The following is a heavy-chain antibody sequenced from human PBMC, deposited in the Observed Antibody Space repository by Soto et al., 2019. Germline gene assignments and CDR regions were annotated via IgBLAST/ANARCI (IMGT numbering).Heavy chain of an antibody. V-gene: IGHV1-3*01. CDR2: INAGNGNT. J-gene: IGHJ4*02. D-gene: IGHD3-10*01. CDR3: AVGGYSLYFDY. Sequence: ASVKVSCKASGYTFTSYAMHWVRQAPGQRLEWMGWINAGNGNTKDSQKFQGRVTITRDTSASTAYMELSSLRSEDTAVYYCAVGGYSLYFDYWGQGTLVTVSS. CDR1: GYTFTSYA.